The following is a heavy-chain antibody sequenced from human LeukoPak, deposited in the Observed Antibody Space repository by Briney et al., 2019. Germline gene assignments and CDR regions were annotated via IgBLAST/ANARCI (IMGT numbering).Heavy chain of an antibody. V-gene: IGHV4-34*01. CDR3: ARRKRSYYDSSGYYLGWFDP. J-gene: IGHJ5*02. CDR1: GFTFDDYG. D-gene: IGHD3-22*01. Sequence: KTGGSLRLSCAASGFTFDDYGMNWVRQAPGKGLEWIGEINHSGSTNYNPSLKSRVTISVDTSENQFSLKLSSVTAADTAVYYCARRKRSYYDSSGYYLGWFDPWGQGTLVTVSS. CDR2: INHSGST.